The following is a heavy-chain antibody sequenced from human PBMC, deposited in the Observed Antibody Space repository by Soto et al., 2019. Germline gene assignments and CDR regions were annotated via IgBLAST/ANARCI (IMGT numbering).Heavy chain of an antibody. J-gene: IGHJ4*02. CDR1: GGSVSSRSSY. CDR2: IYYSGST. V-gene: IGHV4-61*01. Sequence: SETLSLTCSVAGGSVSSRSSYWNWIRQPPGKGMEWIGYIYYSGSTNYNPSLKSRVTISVDTSKNQFSLKLSSVTAADTALYYFARAKVDIVVTTTLAYWARGTLLTVSA. D-gene: IGHD5-12*01. CDR3: ARAKVDIVVTTTLAY.